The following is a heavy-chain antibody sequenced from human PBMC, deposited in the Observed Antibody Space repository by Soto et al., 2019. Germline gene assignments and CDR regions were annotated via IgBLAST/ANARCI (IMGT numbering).Heavy chain of an antibody. V-gene: IGHV4-30-2*01. Sequence: KTSETLSLTCTVSGASITYGAYSWSWIRQTPGKGLEWIGYINHLETTFYNPSFESRLTLSIDRTKNQFSLNLKSMSAADSAVYFCARGRGFDSFDYWGQGILVTVSS. CDR2: INHLETT. J-gene: IGHJ4*02. CDR1: GASITYGAYS. D-gene: IGHD3-10*01. CDR3: ARGRGFDSFDY.